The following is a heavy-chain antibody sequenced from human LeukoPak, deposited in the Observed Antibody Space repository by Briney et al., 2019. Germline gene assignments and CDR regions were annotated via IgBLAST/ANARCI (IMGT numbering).Heavy chain of an antibody. J-gene: IGHJ3*02. CDR3: ARGRIVVATTGAFDS. CDR1: GGTSSSDY. D-gene: IGHD3-22*01. V-gene: IGHV4-59*08. Sequence: SETLSCKCTVSGGTSSSDYWSWIRQPPGKGLEWLGYISYTGSANYNSSVKSRVTISGDTSKKQFSLRLSSVTAADSAVYYCARGRIVVATTGAFDSWGQGTMVTVSS. CDR2: ISYTGSA.